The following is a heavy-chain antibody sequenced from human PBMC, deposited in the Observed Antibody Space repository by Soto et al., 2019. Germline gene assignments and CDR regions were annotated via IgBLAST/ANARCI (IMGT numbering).Heavy chain of an antibody. CDR1: GGTFSSYT. V-gene: IGHV1-69*04. CDR2: IIPILGIA. J-gene: IGHJ5*02. D-gene: IGHD2-2*02. CDR3: ARDRVPAAILQRSFDP. Sequence: GASVKVSCKASGGTFSSYTISWVRQAPGQGLEWMGRIIPILGIANYAQKFQGRVTITADKSTSTAYMELSSLRSEDTAVYYCARDRVPAAILQRSFDPWGQGTLVTVSS.